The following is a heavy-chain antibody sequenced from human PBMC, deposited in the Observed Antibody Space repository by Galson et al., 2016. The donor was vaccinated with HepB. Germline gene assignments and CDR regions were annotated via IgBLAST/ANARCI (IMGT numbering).Heavy chain of an antibody. CDR1: GYTFTSYG. Sequence: SVKVSCKASGYTFTSYGISWVRQAPGQGLEWVGWISAYNGNTNYAQKLEGRVTMTTDTSTSTAYIELRSLRPDDTAVYYCYVSGFQEDFDNWGQGTLVTVSS. CDR3: YVSGFQEDFDN. J-gene: IGHJ4*02. V-gene: IGHV1-18*04. CDR2: ISAYNGNT. D-gene: IGHD3-22*01.